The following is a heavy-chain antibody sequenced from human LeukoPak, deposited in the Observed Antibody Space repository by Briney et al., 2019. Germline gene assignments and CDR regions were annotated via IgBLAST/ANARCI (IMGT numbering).Heavy chain of an antibody. CDR1: GHSISNYY. J-gene: IGHJ4*02. CDR3: AKTDYGGCQFDY. Sequence: SETLSLTCTFSGHSISNYYWSWIRQPPGKGLEWIGYIYYSGSTNYNPSLKSRVTISVDTSKNQFSLKLSSVTAADTAVYYGAKTDYGGCQFDYWGQGTLVTVSS. CDR2: IYYSGST. V-gene: IGHV4-59*01. D-gene: IGHD4-23*01.